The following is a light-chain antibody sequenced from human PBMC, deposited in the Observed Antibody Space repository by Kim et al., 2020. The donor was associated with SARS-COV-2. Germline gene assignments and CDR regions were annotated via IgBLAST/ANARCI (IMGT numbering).Light chain of an antibody. CDR1: QSISTN. CDR3: QQYAYWRA. Sequence: EIVMTQSPATLSQSPGERATLSCRASQSISTNLAWFQQKPGQAPRVLIYGASARATGIPARFSGSGSGTEFTLTISNLQSEDFAVYYCQQYAYWRAFGQGTRLEIK. J-gene: IGKJ5*01. CDR2: GAS. V-gene: IGKV3-15*01.